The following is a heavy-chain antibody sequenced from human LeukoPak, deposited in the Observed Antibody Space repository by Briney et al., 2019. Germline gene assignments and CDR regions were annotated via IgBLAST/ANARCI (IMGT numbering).Heavy chain of an antibody. D-gene: IGHD3-16*01. J-gene: IGHJ4*02. CDR3: ARTMGLYYFDY. V-gene: IGHV1-2*06. CDR1: GYTFTGYY. Sequence: AXXKVSCKASGYTFTGYYLHWVRQAPGQGLEWRGRINPNNGGTNHAQKLQGRVTMNTDTSTSTAYMQLRSLRSDDTAVYYCARTMGLYYFDYWGQGTLVTVSS. CDR2: INPNNGGT.